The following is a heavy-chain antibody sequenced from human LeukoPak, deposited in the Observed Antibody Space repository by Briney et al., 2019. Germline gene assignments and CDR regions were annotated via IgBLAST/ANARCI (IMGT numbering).Heavy chain of an antibody. D-gene: IGHD3-10*01. V-gene: IGHV1-18*01. CDR3: ARDTYLYGSGSYSGLDP. J-gene: IGHJ5*02. Sequence: HVASVKVSCKASGCTFSNYGISWVRQAPGQGLEWMGWIGADNGNTNYAQKFQGRVTTTTDTSTSTAYMELRSLRSDDTAMYYCARDTYLYGSGSYSGLDPWGQGTLVTV. CDR1: GCTFSNYG. CDR2: IGADNGNT.